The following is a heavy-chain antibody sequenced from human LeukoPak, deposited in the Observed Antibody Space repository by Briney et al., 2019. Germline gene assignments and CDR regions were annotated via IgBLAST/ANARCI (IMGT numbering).Heavy chain of an antibody. CDR3: ARDSSGWYPEEFDAFDI. D-gene: IGHD6-19*01. V-gene: IGHV4-59*01. J-gene: IGHJ3*02. Sequence: SETLSLTCAVYGGSFSGYYWSWIRQPPGKGLEWIGYIYYSGSTNYNPSLKSRVTISVDTSKNQFSLKLSSVTAADTAVYYCARDSSGWYPEEFDAFDIWGQGTMVTVSS. CDR2: IYYSGST. CDR1: GGSFSGYY.